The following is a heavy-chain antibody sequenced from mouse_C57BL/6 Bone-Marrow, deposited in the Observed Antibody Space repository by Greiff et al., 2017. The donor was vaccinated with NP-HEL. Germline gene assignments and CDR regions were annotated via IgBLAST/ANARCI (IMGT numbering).Heavy chain of an antibody. J-gene: IGHJ3*01. CDR1: GFTFSSYA. CDR3: ARDSNGVWFPY. CDR2: ISDGGSYT. D-gene: IGHD2-5*01. Sequence: EVKLVESGGGLVKPGGSLKLSRAASGFTFSSYAMSWVRQTPEKRLEWVATISDGGSYTYYPDNVKGRFTISRDNAKNNLYLQMSHLKSEETAMYYCARDSNGVWFPYWGQGTPVTVFA. V-gene: IGHV5-4*01.